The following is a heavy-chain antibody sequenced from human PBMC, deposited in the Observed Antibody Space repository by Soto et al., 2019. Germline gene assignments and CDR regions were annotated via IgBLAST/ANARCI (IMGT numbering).Heavy chain of an antibody. CDR2: IKPDGSET. D-gene: IGHD2-21*02. J-gene: IGHJ4*02. Sequence: PGGSLRLSCAASVLTFSCHWMTWVRQTPGEGLQWVAAIKPDGSETFYVDSVKGRFTISRDNARNSLFLQMDSLRAEDTAVYYCTSRPSGMTYHAVFDFWGQGTLVTVSS. CDR3: TSRPSGMTYHAVFDF. CDR1: VLTFSCHW. V-gene: IGHV3-7*03.